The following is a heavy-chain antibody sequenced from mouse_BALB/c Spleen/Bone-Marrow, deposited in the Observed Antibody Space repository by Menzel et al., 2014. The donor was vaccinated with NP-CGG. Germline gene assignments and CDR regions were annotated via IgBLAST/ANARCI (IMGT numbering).Heavy chain of an antibody. D-gene: IGHD2-1*01. CDR1: GYTFSSYW. Sequence: QVQLQQSGAELVRPGSSVKISCKASGYTFSSYWMNWVKQRPGQGLEWIGQIYPGDGDTYYNGKFKGKATLTADNSSSTACMQLSSLTSEDSAVYFCARETYGNAWFAYWGQGTLVTVSA. CDR3: ARETYGNAWFAY. J-gene: IGHJ3*01. V-gene: IGHV1-80*01. CDR2: IYPGDGDT.